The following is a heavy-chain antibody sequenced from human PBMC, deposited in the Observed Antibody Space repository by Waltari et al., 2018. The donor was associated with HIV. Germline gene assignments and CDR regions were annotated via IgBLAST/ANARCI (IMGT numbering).Heavy chain of an antibody. J-gene: IGHJ4*02. CDR3: ARSWEQLTPDNY. CDR1: GVSFSSYA. CDR2: IIPIFGTA. V-gene: IGHV1-69*01. D-gene: IGHD6-6*01. Sequence: QVQLVQSGAEVKKPGSSVKVSCKASGVSFSSYAINWVRQAPGQGLEWMGGIIPIFGTANYAQKFRGRVTITADESTSTAYMELSSLRSDDTAVYYCARSWEQLTPDNYWGQGTLVTVSS.